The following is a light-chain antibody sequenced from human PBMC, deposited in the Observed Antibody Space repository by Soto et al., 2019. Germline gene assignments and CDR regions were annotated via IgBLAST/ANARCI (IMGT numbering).Light chain of an antibody. V-gene: IGKV3-20*01. J-gene: IGKJ2*01. CDR3: QQYGSSPRT. CDR2: GAS. CDR1: QSVASY. Sequence: EIVLTQSPGTLSLSPGERATLSCRASQSVASYLAWYQQIPGQAPRPLIYGASSRATGIPDRFSGSGSGTDFTLTISRLEPEDFAVYYCQQYGSSPRTFGQGTKLEIK.